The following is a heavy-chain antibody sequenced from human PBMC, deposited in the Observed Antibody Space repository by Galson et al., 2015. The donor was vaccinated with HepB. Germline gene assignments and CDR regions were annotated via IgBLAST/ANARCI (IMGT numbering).Heavy chain of an antibody. D-gene: IGHD3-10*01. Sequence: SVKVSCKASGYPFPSYGISRVRQAPGQGLEWMGWISAYNGNRNYAQKFQDRLTMTTDTSTTTAHMELRSLRSDDTAVYFCARDHQLFPRVFDYWGQGTLVTVSS. CDR1: GYPFPSYG. J-gene: IGHJ4*02. V-gene: IGHV1-18*01. CDR3: ARDHQLFPRVFDY. CDR2: ISAYNGNR.